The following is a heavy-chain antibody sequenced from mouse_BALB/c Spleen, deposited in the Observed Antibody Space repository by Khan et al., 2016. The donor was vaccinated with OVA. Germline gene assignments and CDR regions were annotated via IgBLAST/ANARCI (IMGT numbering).Heavy chain of an antibody. CDR3: ARIYGGDFDY. Sequence: QLEESGPGLVKPSQSLSLTCTVTGYSITSDYAWNWIRQFPGNQLEWMGYIRYSGNTKYNPSLKSRISITRDTSENQFFLQLNSVTIEDTATYYCARIYGGDFDYWGQGTTLTVSS. CDR2: IRYSGNT. CDR1: GYSITSDYA. J-gene: IGHJ2*01. V-gene: IGHV3-2*02. D-gene: IGHD1-1*01.